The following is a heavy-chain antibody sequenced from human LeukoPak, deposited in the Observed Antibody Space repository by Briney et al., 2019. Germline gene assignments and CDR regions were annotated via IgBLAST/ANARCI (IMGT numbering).Heavy chain of an antibody. Sequence: VASVKVSCKASGYTFTGYYMHWVRQAPGQGLEWMGWINPNSGGTNYAQKFQGRVTMTRDTSISTAYMELSRLRSDDTAVYYCARDMFGAQLWFGELLPPENDAFDIWGQGTMVTVSS. CDR3: ARDMFGAQLWFGELLPPENDAFDI. J-gene: IGHJ3*02. V-gene: IGHV1-2*02. CDR1: GYTFTGYY. CDR2: INPNSGGT. D-gene: IGHD3-10*01.